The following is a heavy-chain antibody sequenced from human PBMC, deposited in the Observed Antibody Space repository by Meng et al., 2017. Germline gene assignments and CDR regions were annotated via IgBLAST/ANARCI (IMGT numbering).Heavy chain of an antibody. CDR1: GYNFTSYA. D-gene: IGHD6-19*01. J-gene: IGHJ4*02. CDR3: ARMGIAVAGTLGWEDY. V-gene: IGHV7-4-1*02. CDR2: INTNTGNP. Sequence: QVQLLQCGSALKKTGASVNVSCKASGYNFTSYAMKWVRQAPGQGLEWMGWINTNTGNPTYAQGFTGRFVFSLDTSVSTAYLQISSLKAEDTAVYYCARMGIAVAGTLGWEDYWGQGTLVTVSS.